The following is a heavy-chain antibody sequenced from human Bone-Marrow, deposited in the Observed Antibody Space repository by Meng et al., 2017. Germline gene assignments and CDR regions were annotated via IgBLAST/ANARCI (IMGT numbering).Heavy chain of an antibody. J-gene: IGHJ6*02. V-gene: IGHV3-21*01. CDR1: GFTFSSYS. CDR3: ARVGSNGSGSYYYYYYGKDV. Sequence: GGSLRLSCAASGFTFSSYSMNWVRQAPGKGLEWVSSISSSSYIYYADSVKGRFTISRDNAKNSLYLQMNSLRAEDTAVYYCARVGSNGSGSYYYYYYGKDVWGQGTTVTVSS. D-gene: IGHD3-10*01. CDR2: ISSSSYI.